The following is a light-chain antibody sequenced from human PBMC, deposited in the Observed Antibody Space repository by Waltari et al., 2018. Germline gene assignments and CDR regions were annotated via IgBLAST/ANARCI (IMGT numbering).Light chain of an antibody. CDR1: ESLLHSNGNTY. CDR3: MQAIRTPRT. CDR2: LGF. J-gene: IGKJ1*01. V-gene: IGKV2-28*01. Sequence: VMTPSPLSLPVTPGAPASISCRSRESLLHSNGNTYLAWYLQKPGQSPQLLIYLGFTRASGVPDRFSGSGSGTDFTLKISRVEAEDVGMYYCMQAIRTPRTFAQGTKVEIK.